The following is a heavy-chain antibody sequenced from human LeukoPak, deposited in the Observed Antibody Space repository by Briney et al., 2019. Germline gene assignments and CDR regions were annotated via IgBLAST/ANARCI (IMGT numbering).Heavy chain of an antibody. CDR2: INPSGGST. J-gene: IGHJ4*02. Sequence: ASVKVSCKASGYTFTSYYMHWVRQAPGQGLEWMGIINPSGGSTSYAQKFQGRVTMTRDTSISTAYMELSRLRSDDTAVYYCAREEYCSSTSCYTEYWGQGTLVTVSS. D-gene: IGHD2-2*02. CDR3: AREEYCSSTSCYTEY. CDR1: GYTFTSYY. V-gene: IGHV1-46*01.